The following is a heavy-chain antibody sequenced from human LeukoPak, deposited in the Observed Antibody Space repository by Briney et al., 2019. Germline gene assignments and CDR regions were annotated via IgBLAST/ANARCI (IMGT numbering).Heavy chain of an antibody. CDR1: GVSISSSYSY. Sequence: PSETLSLTCTVSGVSISSSYSYWGWIRQPPGMGLEWIGSIYYTGNTYYNPSLKSRVTISVDTSKNQFSLKLSSVTAADTAVYYCARDKAYDSSGLNWFDPWGQGTLVTVSS. CDR3: ARDKAYDSSGLNWFDP. D-gene: IGHD3-22*01. V-gene: IGHV4-39*07. CDR2: IYYTGNT. J-gene: IGHJ5*02.